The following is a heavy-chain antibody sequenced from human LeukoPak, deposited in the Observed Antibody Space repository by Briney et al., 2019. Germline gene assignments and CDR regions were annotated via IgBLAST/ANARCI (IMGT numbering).Heavy chain of an antibody. CDR3: ARDAGDSSVPLYYMDV. CDR1: GFTFSSYG. D-gene: IGHD3-22*01. Sequence: GRSLRLSCAAPGFTFSSYGMHWVRQAPGKGLEWVAVIYYDGSNKHYADSVEGRFTISRDNSKNTLYLQMNSLRAEDTAVYYCARDAGDSSVPLYYMDVWGKGTTVTVSS. J-gene: IGHJ6*03. V-gene: IGHV3-33*01. CDR2: IYYDGSNK.